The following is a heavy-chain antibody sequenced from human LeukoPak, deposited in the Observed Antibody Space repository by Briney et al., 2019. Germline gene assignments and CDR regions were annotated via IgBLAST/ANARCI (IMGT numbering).Heavy chain of an antibody. V-gene: IGHV3-23*01. CDR1: GFTFSSYG. CDR3: AKHIVLMVYAIRRFDP. Sequence: GGTLRLSCAASGFTFSSYGMSWVRQAPGKGLEWVSAISGSGGSTYYADSVKGRFTISRDNSKNTLYLQMNSLRAEDTAVYYCAKHIVLMVYAIRRFDPWGQGTLVTVSS. D-gene: IGHD2-8*01. J-gene: IGHJ5*02. CDR2: ISGSGGST.